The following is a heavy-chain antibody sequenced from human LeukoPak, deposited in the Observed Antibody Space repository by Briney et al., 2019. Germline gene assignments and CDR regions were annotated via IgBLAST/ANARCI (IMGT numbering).Heavy chain of an antibody. CDR2: FDPEDGET. V-gene: IGHV1-24*01. CDR1: GYTLTELS. J-gene: IGHJ6*02. Sequence: ASVKVSCKVSGYTLTELSMHWVRQAPGKGLEWMGGFDPEDGETIYAQKFQGRVTMTRDTSTSTVYMELSSLRSEDTAVYYCAREPPDILTGRVQRYYYYGMDVWGQGTTVTVSS. D-gene: IGHD3-9*01. CDR3: AREPPDILTGRVQRYYYYGMDV.